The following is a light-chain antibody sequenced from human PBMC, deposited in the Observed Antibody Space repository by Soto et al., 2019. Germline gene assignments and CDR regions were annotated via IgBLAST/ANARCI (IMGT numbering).Light chain of an antibody. V-gene: IGKV1-5*01. CDR1: QSISSW. CDR3: QQYDSFSVT. J-gene: IGKJ5*01. Sequence: DIQMTQSPSSLSASVGDRVTITCRASQSISSWLAWYQQKPGKAPKLLIYDASSLESGVPSRFSGSGSGTEFTLTISSMQTDDFATYYCQQYDSFSVTVGQGTRLEIK. CDR2: DAS.